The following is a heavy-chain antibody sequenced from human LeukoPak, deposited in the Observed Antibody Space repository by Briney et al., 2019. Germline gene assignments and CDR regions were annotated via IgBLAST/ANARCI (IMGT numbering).Heavy chain of an antibody. CDR1: GGPISSGGYS. CDR3: ARDRAGLGLLDF. J-gene: IGHJ3*01. D-gene: IGHD1-26*01. V-gene: IGHV4-30-2*01. CDR2: IFQSGSP. Sequence: SQTLSLTCAVSGGPISSGGYSWAWLRQPPGKGLEWVGYIFQSGSPSYNPSLRSRVTISVDTSRNQFSLKLNSVTAADTAMYYCARDRAGLGLLDFWGPGTMVTVSS.